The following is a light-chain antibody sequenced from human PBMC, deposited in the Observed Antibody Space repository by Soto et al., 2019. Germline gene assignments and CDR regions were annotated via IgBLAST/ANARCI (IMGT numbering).Light chain of an antibody. Sequence: EVVMTQSPATVSVSPGEGVTLSCRASQTISNDLAWYQQKPGQAPRLLIYGASTRATGVPARFSGGVSGTEFTLNISSLQSEDFAFYYCQQNNKWPPVTFGGGTKVEIK. CDR3: QQNNKWPPVT. CDR1: QTISND. J-gene: IGKJ4*01. V-gene: IGKV3-15*01. CDR2: GAS.